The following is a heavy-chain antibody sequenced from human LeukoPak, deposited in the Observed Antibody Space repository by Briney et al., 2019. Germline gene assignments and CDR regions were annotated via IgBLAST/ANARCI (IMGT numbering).Heavy chain of an antibody. Sequence: ASVKVSCKASGYTFTTYYMHWVRQAPGQGLEWMGIINPSGGSTSYAQKFQDRVTMTRDTSTSTAYMELSRLRSDDTAVYYCARDYTLLKVLRYFDWLPYFDYWGQGTLVTVSS. CDR3: ARDYTLLKVLRYFDWLPYFDY. D-gene: IGHD3-9*01. J-gene: IGHJ4*02. CDR2: INPSGGST. V-gene: IGHV1-46*01. CDR1: GYTFTTYY.